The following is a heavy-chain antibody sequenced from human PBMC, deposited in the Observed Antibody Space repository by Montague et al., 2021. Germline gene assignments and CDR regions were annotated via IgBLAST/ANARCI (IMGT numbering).Heavy chain of an antibody. CDR1: GFTFSHYY. V-gene: IGHV3-33*08. Sequence: SLRLSCAASGFTFSHYYMHWVRQTPVKGLEWVAVIWHDDSNKFYGDSVKGRFTISRDNSKNTLFLQMNILRAEDTAVYYCATEYNSEYNWGDLWDFWGQGTLVTVTS. D-gene: IGHD1-1*01. CDR3: ATEYNSEYNWGDLWDF. CDR2: IWHDDSNK. J-gene: IGHJ4*02.